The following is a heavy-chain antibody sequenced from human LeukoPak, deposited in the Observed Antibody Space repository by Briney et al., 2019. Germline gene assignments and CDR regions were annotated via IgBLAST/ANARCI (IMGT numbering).Heavy chain of an antibody. D-gene: IGHD3-22*01. CDR2: IYCSGST. Sequence: SETLSLTCTVSGGSISSYYWSWIRQPPGKGLEWIGYIYCSGSTNYNPSLKSRVTISVDTSKNQFSLKLSSVTAADTAVYYCARARYYYDSSGYYMPDYFDYWGQGTLVTVSS. CDR1: GGSISSYY. J-gene: IGHJ4*02. V-gene: IGHV4-59*01. CDR3: ARARYYYDSSGYYMPDYFDY.